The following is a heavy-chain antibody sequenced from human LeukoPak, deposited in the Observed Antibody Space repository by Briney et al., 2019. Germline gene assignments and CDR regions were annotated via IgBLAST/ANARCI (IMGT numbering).Heavy chain of an antibody. J-gene: IGHJ4*02. Sequence: GGSLRLSCAASGFTFSDYYMSWIRQAPGKGLEWVSYISSSGSTIYYADSVKGRFTISRDNAKNSLYLQMNSLRAEDTAVYYCARGRHIVVVTATAFDYWGQGTLVTASS. CDR1: GFTFSDYY. CDR2: ISSSGSTI. V-gene: IGHV3-11*01. CDR3: ARGRHIVVVTATAFDY. D-gene: IGHD2-21*02.